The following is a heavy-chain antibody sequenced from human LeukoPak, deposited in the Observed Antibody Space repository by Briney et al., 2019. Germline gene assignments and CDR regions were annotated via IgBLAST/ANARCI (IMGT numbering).Heavy chain of an antibody. J-gene: IGHJ4*02. Sequence: GGSLRLSCAASGFTFSSYWMSWVRQAQGKGLEWVANIKQDGSEKYYVDSVKGRFTISRDNAKNSLYLQMNSLRAEDTAVYYCARTRSSGGLYYFDYWGQGTLVTVSS. CDR3: ARTRSSGGLYYFDY. V-gene: IGHV3-7*01. CDR2: IKQDGSEK. CDR1: GFTFSSYW. D-gene: IGHD6-6*01.